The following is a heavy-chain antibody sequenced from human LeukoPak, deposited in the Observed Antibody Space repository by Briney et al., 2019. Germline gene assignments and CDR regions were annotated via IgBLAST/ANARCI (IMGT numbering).Heavy chain of an antibody. CDR1: GGSFSGYF. J-gene: IGHJ5*02. CDR2: INHSGTT. CDR3: ARGPESGSYFAWFGP. D-gene: IGHD3-10*01. V-gene: IGHV4-34*01. Sequence: SETLSLTCAVSGGSFSGYFWNWIRQPPGKGLEWIGEINHSGTTHYNPSLKSRVTISIDTSKNQISLKLTSVTAADTAVYYCARGPESGSYFAWFGPWGQGTLVTVSS.